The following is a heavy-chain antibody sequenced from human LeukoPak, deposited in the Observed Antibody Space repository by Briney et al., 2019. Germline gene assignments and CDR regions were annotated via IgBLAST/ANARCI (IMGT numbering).Heavy chain of an antibody. D-gene: IGHD4-11*01. V-gene: IGHV1-69*13. J-gene: IGHJ4*02. CDR1: GGTFSSYA. CDR2: ITPIFGTA. CDR3: VMTTVTNGDY. Sequence: GASVRVSCKASGGTFSSYAISWVRQAPGQGLEWMGGITPIFGTANYAQKFQGRVTITADESTSTAYMELSSLRSEDTAVYYCVMTTVTNGDYWGQGTLVTVSS.